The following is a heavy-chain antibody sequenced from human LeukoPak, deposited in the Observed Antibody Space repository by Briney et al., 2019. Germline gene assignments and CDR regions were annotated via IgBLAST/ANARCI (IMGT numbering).Heavy chain of an antibody. CDR2: ISSSGSTI. CDR3: ASLYYYDSTRDY. Sequence: GGSLRLSCAASGFTFSDYYMSWIRQAPWKGLEWVSYISSSGSTIYYADSVKGRFTISRDNAKNSLYLQMNSLRAEDTAVYYCASLYYYDSTRDYWGQGTLVTVSS. CDR1: GFTFSDYY. V-gene: IGHV3-11*01. J-gene: IGHJ4*02. D-gene: IGHD3-22*01.